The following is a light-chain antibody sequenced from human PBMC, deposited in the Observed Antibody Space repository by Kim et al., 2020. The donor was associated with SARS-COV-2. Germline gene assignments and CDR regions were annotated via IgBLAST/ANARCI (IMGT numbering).Light chain of an antibody. Sequence: SYELTQPPSVSVSPGQTASITCSGDKLGDKYACWYQQKPGQSPVLVIYQDSKRPSGIPERFSGSNSGNTATLTISGTQAMDEADYYCQGWDSRSVVFGGGTQLTVL. V-gene: IGLV3-1*01. CDR1: KLGDKY. CDR3: QGWDSRSVV. J-gene: IGLJ2*01. CDR2: QDS.